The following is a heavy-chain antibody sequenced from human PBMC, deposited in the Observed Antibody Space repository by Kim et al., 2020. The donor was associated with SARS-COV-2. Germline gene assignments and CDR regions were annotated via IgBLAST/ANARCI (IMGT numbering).Heavy chain of an antibody. V-gene: IGHV3-48*03. Sequence: GGSLRLSCAASGFTFSSYEMNWVRQAPGKGLEWVSYISSSGSTIYYADSVKGRFTISRDNAKNSLYLQMNSLRAEDTAVYYCARDLSAYCGGDCYPPHDCYFDLWGRGTLVTVSS. CDR2: ISSSGSTI. CDR1: GFTFSSYE. J-gene: IGHJ2*01. CDR3: ARDLSAYCGGDCYPPHDCYFDL. D-gene: IGHD2-21*02.